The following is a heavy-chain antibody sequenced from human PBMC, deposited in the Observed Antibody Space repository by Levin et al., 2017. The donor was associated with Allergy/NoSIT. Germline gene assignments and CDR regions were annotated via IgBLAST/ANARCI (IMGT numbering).Heavy chain of an antibody. J-gene: IGHJ6*02. D-gene: IGHD2-2*01. CDR3: ANRGLVVPAANSYYYYGMDV. Sequence: GGSLRLSCAASGFTFSSYAMSWVRQAPGKGLEWVSAISGSGGSTYYADSVKGRFTISRDNSKNTLYLQMNSLRAEDTAVYYCANRGLVVPAANSYYYYGMDVWGQGTTVTVSS. CDR1: GFTFSSYA. V-gene: IGHV3-23*01. CDR2: ISGSGGST.